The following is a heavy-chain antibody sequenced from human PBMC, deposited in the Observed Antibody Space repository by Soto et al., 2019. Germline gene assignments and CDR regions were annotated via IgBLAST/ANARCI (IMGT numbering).Heavy chain of an antibody. CDR1: GYTFTSYG. D-gene: IGHD6-13*01. CDR3: XXXXXAAADFDY. V-gene: IGHV1-18*01. Sequence: QVQLVQSGAEVKKPGASVKVSCKASGYTFTSYGISWVRQAPGQGLEWMGWISAYNGNTNYAQKLQXXXTXXXXXXTXXXXXXXXXXXXXXXAXYYXXXXXXAAADFDYWGQGTLVTVSS. CDR2: ISAYNGNT. J-gene: IGHJ4*02.